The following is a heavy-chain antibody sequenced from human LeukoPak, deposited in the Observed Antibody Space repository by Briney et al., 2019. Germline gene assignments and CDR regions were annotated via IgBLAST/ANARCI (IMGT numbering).Heavy chain of an antibody. D-gene: IGHD6-13*01. J-gene: IGHJ4*02. CDR2: ISWNSGSI. CDR1: GFAFDDYA. CDR3: ARDPGIAATGPFDY. V-gene: IGHV3-9*01. Sequence: AGGSLRLSCAASGFAFDDYAMHWVRQAPGKGLEWVSGISWNSGSIVYGDSVKGRFTISRDNAKNSLYLQMNSLRAEDTAVYYCARDPGIAATGPFDYWGQGTLVTVSS.